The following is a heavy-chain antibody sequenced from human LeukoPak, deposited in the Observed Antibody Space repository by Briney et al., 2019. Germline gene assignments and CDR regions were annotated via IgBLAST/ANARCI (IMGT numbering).Heavy chain of an antibody. CDR3: ARHEGYGDYVFDY. CDR2: IYYSGST. CDR1: GGSISSSSYY. Sequence: PSETLSLTCTVSGGSISSSSYYWGWIRQPPGKGLEWIGSIYYSGSTYYNPSLKSRVTISVDTSKNQFSLKLSSGTAADTAVYYCARHEGYGDYVFDYWGQGTLVTVSS. J-gene: IGHJ4*02. D-gene: IGHD4-17*01. V-gene: IGHV4-39*01.